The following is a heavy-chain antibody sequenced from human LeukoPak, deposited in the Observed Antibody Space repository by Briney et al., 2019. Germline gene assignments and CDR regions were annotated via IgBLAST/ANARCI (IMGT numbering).Heavy chain of an antibody. J-gene: IGHJ5*02. Sequence: GGSLRLSCAASGFTFSSYGMHWVRQAPGKGLEWVAVIWYDGSNKYYADSVKGRYTISRDNSKNTLYLQMNSLRAEDTAVYYCARDRGGCSGGSCYSGWFDPWGQGTLVTVSS. D-gene: IGHD2-15*01. CDR1: GFTFSSYG. CDR3: ARDRGGCSGGSCYSGWFDP. CDR2: IWYDGSNK. V-gene: IGHV3-33*01.